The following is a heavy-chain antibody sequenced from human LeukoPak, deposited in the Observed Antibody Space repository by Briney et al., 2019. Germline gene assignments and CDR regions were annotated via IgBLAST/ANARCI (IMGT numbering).Heavy chain of an antibody. CDR2: IRYDGSSE. J-gene: IGHJ4*01. V-gene: IGHV3-30*02. D-gene: IGHD7-27*01. Sequence: PGGSLGLSCAASGFTFSGFGMHWVRQAPGKGLEWVAFIRYDGSSEYYADSVKGRFTISRDNSKNTLYLQMNSLRPEDTAVYYCQANGASKGLVYWGHGTLVSVSS. CDR3: QANGASKGLVY. CDR1: GFTFSGFG.